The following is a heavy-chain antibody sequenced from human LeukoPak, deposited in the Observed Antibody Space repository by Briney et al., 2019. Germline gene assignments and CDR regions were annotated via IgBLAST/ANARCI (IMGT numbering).Heavy chain of an antibody. V-gene: IGHV3-23*01. CDR3: AKKGIAAAGTGNWFDS. CDR1: GFTFSSYG. J-gene: IGHJ5*01. D-gene: IGHD6-13*01. Sequence: GGSLRLSCAASGFTFSSYGMSWVRQAPGKGLEWVSAISGSGGSTYYADSVKGRFTISRDNSKNTLYLQMNSLRAEDTAVYYCAKKGIAAAGTGNWFDSWGQGTLVTVSS. CDR2: ISGSGGST.